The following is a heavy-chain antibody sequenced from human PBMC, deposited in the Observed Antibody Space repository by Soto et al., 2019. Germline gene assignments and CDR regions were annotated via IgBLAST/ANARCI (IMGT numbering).Heavy chain of an antibody. CDR1: GFTCSSHSMN. V-gene: IGHV4-39*01. CDR3: GRLEGLATISYYFDY. J-gene: IGHJ4*02. D-gene: IGHD3-9*01. CDR2: VYYSGST. Sequence: GSLRLSCAASGFTCSSHSMNWVRQPPGKGLEWIGSVYYSGSTYYNPSLESRVTISVDESKNQFSLKLMSLSAADTAVYYCGRLEGLATISYYFDYWGQGALVTVSS.